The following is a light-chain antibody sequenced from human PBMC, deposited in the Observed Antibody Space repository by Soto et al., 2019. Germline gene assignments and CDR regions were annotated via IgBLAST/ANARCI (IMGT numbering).Light chain of an antibody. CDR1: HSVSSSY. CDR2: GAS. Sequence: ESVLTQSPGTLSLSPGERATLSCRASHSVSSSYLAWYQQKPGQAPRLLIYGASTRATGIPDRFSGSRSATDFTLTISRLEPEDFAVYYCQQYGGSPLYSFGQETRLEIK. CDR3: QQYGGSPLYS. V-gene: IGKV3-20*01. J-gene: IGKJ2*03.